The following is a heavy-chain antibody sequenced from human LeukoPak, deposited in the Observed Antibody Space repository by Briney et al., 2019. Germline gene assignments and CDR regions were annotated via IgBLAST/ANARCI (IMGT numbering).Heavy chain of an antibody. V-gene: IGHV5-51*01. Sequence: NRGESLKISCKGSGYSFTSYWIGWVRQMPGKGLEWMGIIYPGDSDTRYSPSFQGQVTISADKSISTAYLQWSSLKASDTAMYYCARLPDHSSGWYGDRLYYYYYYYGMDVWGQGTTVTVSS. CDR1: GYSFTSYW. J-gene: IGHJ6*02. CDR3: ARLPDHSSGWYGDRLYYYYYYYGMDV. CDR2: IYPGDSDT. D-gene: IGHD6-19*01.